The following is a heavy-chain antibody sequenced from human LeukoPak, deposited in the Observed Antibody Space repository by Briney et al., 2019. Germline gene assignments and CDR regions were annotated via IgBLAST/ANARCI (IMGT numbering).Heavy chain of an antibody. CDR1: GGSFSGYY. Sequence: SETLCLTCAVYGGSFSGYYWSWIRQPPGKGLEWIGEINHSKNTNYNPSLKSRVTISVDTSKNQFSLKLSSVTAADTAVYYCARNYASRRYNWFDPWGQGTVVTASS. CDR2: INHSKNT. J-gene: IGHJ5*02. CDR3: ARNYASRRYNWFDP. D-gene: IGHD3-16*01. V-gene: IGHV4-34*01.